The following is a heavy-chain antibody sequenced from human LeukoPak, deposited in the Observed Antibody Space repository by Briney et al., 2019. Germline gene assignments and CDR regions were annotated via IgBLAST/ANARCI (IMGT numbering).Heavy chain of an antibody. J-gene: IGHJ4*02. CDR3: ASLTYYYDSSSDY. Sequence: SVKVSCKASGGTFSSYAISWVRQAPGQGLEWMGRIIPILGIANYAQKFQGRVTITADRSTSTAYMELSSLRSEDTAVYYCASLTYYYDSSSDYWGQGTLVTVSS. D-gene: IGHD3-22*01. V-gene: IGHV1-69*04. CDR2: IIPILGIA. CDR1: GGTFSSYA.